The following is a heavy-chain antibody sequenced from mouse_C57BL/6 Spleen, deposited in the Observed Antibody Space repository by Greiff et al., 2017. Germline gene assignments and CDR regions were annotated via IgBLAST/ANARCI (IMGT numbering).Heavy chain of an antibody. CDR1: GYTFTDYE. V-gene: IGHV1-15*01. D-gene: IGHD1-1*01. J-gene: IGHJ1*03. CDR2: IDPETGGT. Sequence: VQLQQSGAELVRPGASVTLSCKASGYTFTDYEMHWVKQTPVHGLEWIGAIDPETGGTAYNQKFKGKAILTADKSSSTAYMELRSLTSEDSAVYYCTRSYYGSSKDWYFDVWGTGTTVTVSS. CDR3: TRSYYGSSKDWYFDV.